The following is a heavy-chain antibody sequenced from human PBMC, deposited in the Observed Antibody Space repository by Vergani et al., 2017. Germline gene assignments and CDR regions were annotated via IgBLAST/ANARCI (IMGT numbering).Heavy chain of an antibody. CDR3: VRDSWRSDLKGVYWFDP. D-gene: IGHD3-10*01. Sequence: QVHLNEAGPGLVKPSQTLSLTCTVSGASITSGSFYWSWIRQPAGQGLEWIGRIHARGTKNYNPSLRSRVTLYVDTSKNQLSLKMISMTAADTAVYYCVRDSWRSDLKGVYWFDPWGQGTLVTVSS. CDR2: IHARGTK. V-gene: IGHV4-61*02. J-gene: IGHJ5*02. CDR1: GASITSGSFY.